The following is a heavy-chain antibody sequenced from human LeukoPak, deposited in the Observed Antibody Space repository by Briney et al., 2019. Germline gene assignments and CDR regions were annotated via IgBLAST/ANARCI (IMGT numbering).Heavy chain of an antibody. J-gene: IGHJ4*02. Sequence: ASVTVSCTASGYTFTSYYMHWVRQAPGQGLEWMGIINPSGGSTNYAQKFQGRVTMTRDTSTSTVYMELSSLRSEDTAVYYCARGEILVGAFDYWGQGTLVTVSS. V-gene: IGHV1-46*01. CDR3: ARGEILVGAFDY. CDR2: INPSGGST. CDR1: GYTFTSYY. D-gene: IGHD1-26*01.